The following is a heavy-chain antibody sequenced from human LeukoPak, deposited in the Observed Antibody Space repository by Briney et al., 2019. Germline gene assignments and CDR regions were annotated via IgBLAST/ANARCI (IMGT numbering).Heavy chain of an antibody. CDR2: VYSSGSA. CDR3: AREQLLYPRPYYFDY. Sequence: SETLSLTCTVSGGSISSGSYFWSWIRQPAGKGLEWIGRVYSSGSANDNPSLESRVSISVDTSKNHFSLKLNSVTAADTAVYYCAREQLLYPRPYYFDYWGQGTLVTVSS. CDR1: GGSISSGSYF. D-gene: IGHD2-2*01. V-gene: IGHV4-61*02. J-gene: IGHJ4*02.